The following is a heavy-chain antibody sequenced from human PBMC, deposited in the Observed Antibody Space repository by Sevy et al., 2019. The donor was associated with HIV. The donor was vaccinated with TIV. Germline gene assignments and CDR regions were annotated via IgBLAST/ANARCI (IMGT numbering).Heavy chain of an antibody. V-gene: IGHV3-48*02. CDR2: ISSSSSTI. J-gene: IGHJ4*02. CDR3: ARASTEVNYYGLGSYLGY. Sequence: GGSLRLSCAASGFTFSSYSMNWVRQAPGKGLEWVSYISSSSSTIYYADSVKGRFTISRDNAKNSLYLQMNSLRDEDTAVYYCARASTEVNYYGLGSYLGYWGQGTLVTVSS. D-gene: IGHD3-10*01. CDR1: GFTFSSYS.